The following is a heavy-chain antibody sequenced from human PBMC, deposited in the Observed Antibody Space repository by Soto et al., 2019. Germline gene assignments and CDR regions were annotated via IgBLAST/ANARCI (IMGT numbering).Heavy chain of an antibody. V-gene: IGHV4-30-4*01. CDR2: IYYSGST. D-gene: IGHD3-10*01. Sequence: SETLSLTCTVSGGSISSGDYYWSWVRQPPGKGLEWIGYIYYSGSTYYNPSLKSRVTISVDTSKNQFSLKLSSVTAADTAVYYGARDNMVRGVSNWFDPWGQGTLVTVSS. CDR1: GGSISSGDYY. CDR3: ARDNMVRGVSNWFDP. J-gene: IGHJ5*02.